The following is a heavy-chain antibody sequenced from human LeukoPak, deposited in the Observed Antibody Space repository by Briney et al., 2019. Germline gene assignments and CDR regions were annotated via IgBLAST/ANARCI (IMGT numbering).Heavy chain of an antibody. D-gene: IGHD3-22*01. CDR1: GGSFSGYY. CDR3: ARESDSSGSLMTRIDY. V-gene: IGHV4-34*01. CDR2: INHSGST. Sequence: SETLSLTCAAYGGSFSGYYWSWIRQPPGKGQEWIGEINHSGSTNYNPSLKSRVTISVDTSKNQFSLKLSTVTAADTAVYYCARESDSSGSLMTRIDYWGQGTLVSVSS. J-gene: IGHJ4*02.